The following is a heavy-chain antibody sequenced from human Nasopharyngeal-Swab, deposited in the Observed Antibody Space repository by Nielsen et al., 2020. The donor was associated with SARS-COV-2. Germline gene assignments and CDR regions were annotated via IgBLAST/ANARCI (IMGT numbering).Heavy chain of an antibody. V-gene: IGHV3-11*04. CDR2: IPPTASHI. Sequence: WIRQPPGKGLEWVSYIPPTASHIYYADSVRGRFTISRDNAKKSLYLQMESLRPEDTAVYCCARDRGWGYSGYGSLDYWGQGVLVTVSS. CDR3: ARDRGWGYSGYGSLDY. J-gene: IGHJ4*02. D-gene: IGHD2-15*01.